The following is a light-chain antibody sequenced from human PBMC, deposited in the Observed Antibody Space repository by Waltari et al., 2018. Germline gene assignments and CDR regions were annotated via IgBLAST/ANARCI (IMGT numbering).Light chain of an antibody. CDR2: EDN. CDR3: QSYDSSNQVWV. CDR1: RRRHACNY. Sequence: NFMLTQLHSVSDSPRQTVTISRTPSRRRHACNYVQWDTQRPGSSPTTVIYEDNQRPPGVPDRFSGSIDSSSNSASLTSSGLKTEDEADYYCQSYDSSNQVWVFGGGTKLTVL. J-gene: IGLJ3*02. V-gene: IGLV6-57*01.